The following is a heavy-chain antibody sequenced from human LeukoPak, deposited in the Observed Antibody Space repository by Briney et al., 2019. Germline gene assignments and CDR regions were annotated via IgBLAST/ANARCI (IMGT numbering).Heavy chain of an antibody. CDR1: GYTFTSYD. D-gene: IGHD6-13*01. Sequence: ASVKVSCKASGYTFTSYDINWVRQATGQGLEWMGWMNPNRGNTGYAQKFQGRVTMTTNTSLSTAYMELSSLRSEDTAVYYCARSPLSSSWYYYYGMDVWGQGTTVTVSS. V-gene: IGHV1-8*01. CDR2: MNPNRGNT. J-gene: IGHJ6*02. CDR3: ARSPLSSSWYYYYGMDV.